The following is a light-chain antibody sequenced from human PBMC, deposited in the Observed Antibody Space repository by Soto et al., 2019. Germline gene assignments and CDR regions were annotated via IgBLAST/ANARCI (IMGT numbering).Light chain of an antibody. J-gene: IGKJ1*01. CDR1: QSLTSDY. CDR2: DTA. Sequence: EIVLTQSPGTLSLSPGERATLSCRASQSLTSDYLAWYQQRPGQSPRLLIYDTARRATDVPDRFRGSGPGTDFTLTITRLEPEDLAVYCGQQYGRSLGTFGQGTKGEIK. V-gene: IGKV3-20*01. CDR3: QQYGRSLGT.